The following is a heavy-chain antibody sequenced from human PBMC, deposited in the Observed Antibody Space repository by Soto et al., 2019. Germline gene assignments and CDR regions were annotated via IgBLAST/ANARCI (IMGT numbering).Heavy chain of an antibody. V-gene: IGHV1-18*01. CDR1: GYTFTSYG. CDR3: ARGLVDIVATTRTYYYYYGMDV. D-gene: IGHD5-12*01. J-gene: IGHJ6*02. CDR2: ISAYNGNT. Sequence: ASVKVSCKASGYTFTSYGISWVRQAPGQGLEWMGWISAYNGNTNYAQKLQGRVTMTTDTSTSTAYMELRSLRSDDTAVYYCARGLVDIVATTRTYYYYYGMDVWGQGTTVTVSS.